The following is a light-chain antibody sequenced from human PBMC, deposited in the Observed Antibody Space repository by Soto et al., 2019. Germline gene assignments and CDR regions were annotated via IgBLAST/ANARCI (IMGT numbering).Light chain of an antibody. Sequence: PGGGAPPSSRVSQSVSSSYIAWYPQRPGQTPSLLIYGASTRATGIPDRFSGSGSGTHFTLTISRLEPGDFAVYYCQHFGGTTFTFGQGTRLEIK. V-gene: IGKV3-20*01. J-gene: IGKJ5*01. CDR3: QHFGGTTFT. CDR1: QSVSSSY. CDR2: GAS.